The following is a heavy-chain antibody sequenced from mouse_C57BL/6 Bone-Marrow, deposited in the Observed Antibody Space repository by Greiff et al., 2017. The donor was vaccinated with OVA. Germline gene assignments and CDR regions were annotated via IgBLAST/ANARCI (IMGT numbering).Heavy chain of an antibody. CDR1: GYTFTSYW. Sequence: QVQLQQSGAELVRPGSSVKLSCKASGYTFTSYWMHWVKQRPIQGLEWIGNIDPSDSETHYNQKFKDKATLTVDKSSSTAYMQLSSLTSEDSAVYYCAFITTGYFDYWGQGTTLTVSS. CDR2: IDPSDSET. J-gene: IGHJ2*01. D-gene: IGHD1-1*01. CDR3: AFITTGYFDY. V-gene: IGHV1-52*01.